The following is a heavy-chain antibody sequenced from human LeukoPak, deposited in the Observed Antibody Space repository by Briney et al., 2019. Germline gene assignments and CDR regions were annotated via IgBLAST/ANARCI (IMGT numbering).Heavy chain of an antibody. CDR1: GFTFDDYG. V-gene: IGHV3-20*01. Sequence: GGSLRLSCAASGFTFDDYGMGWVRQAPGKGLEWVSGINWNGGSTGYADSVKGRFTISRDNAKNSLYLQMNSLRAEDTALYHCARAVYYDFWSGSPDDAFDIWGQGTMVTVSS. CDR2: INWNGGST. D-gene: IGHD3-3*01. J-gene: IGHJ3*02. CDR3: ARAVYYDFWSGSPDDAFDI.